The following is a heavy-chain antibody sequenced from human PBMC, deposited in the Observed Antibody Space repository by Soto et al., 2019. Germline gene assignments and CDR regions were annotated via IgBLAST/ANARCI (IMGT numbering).Heavy chain of an antibody. CDR3: ARSYETAYNWNYPAEYNWFDP. Sequence: SETLSLTCTVSGGSISSSSYYWGWIRQPPGKGLEWIGSIYYSGSTYYNPSLKSRVTISVDTSKNQFSLKLSSVTAADTAVYYCARSYETAYNWNYPAEYNWFDPWGQGTLVTVSS. D-gene: IGHD1-7*01. CDR2: IYYSGST. J-gene: IGHJ5*02. V-gene: IGHV4-39*01. CDR1: GGSISSSSYY.